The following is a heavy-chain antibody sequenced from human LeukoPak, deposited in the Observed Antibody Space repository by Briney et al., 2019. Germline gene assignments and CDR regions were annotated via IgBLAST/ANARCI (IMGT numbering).Heavy chain of an antibody. J-gene: IGHJ3*02. V-gene: IGHV1-18*01. CDR1: GYTFTSYG. D-gene: IGHD3-22*01. CDR2: ISAYNGNT. Sequence: ASVKVSCKACGYTFTSYGISWVRQAPGQGLEWMGWISAYNGNTNYAQKLQGRVTMTTDTSTSTAYMELRSLRSDDTAVYYCARDNYYDSSDDAFDIWGQGTMVTVPS. CDR3: ARDNYYDSSDDAFDI.